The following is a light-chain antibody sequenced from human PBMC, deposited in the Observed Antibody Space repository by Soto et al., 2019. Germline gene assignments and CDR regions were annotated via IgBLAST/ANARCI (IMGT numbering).Light chain of an antibody. CDR2: GAS. Sequence: EIVLTQSPGTLSLSPGERATLSCRASQSDSSSYLAWYQQKPGQAPRLLIYGASSRATGIPDRFSGSGSGTDFTLTIGRLEPEDFAVYYCQQFGSSLYTFGQGTKLEIK. CDR1: QSDSSSY. V-gene: IGKV3-20*01. CDR3: QQFGSSLYT. J-gene: IGKJ2*01.